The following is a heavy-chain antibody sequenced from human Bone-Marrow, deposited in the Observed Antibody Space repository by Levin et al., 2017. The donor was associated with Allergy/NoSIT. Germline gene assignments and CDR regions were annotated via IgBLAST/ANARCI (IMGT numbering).Heavy chain of an antibody. Sequence: HPGGSLRLSCAASGFTFSSYAMHWVRQAPGKGLEWLAVISYDGSNKYYADSVKGRFTISRDESENTLYLQMNSLRAEDTAVYYCGRDLAGPTLDPFDIWGQGTMVTVSS. J-gene: IGHJ3*02. CDR3: GRDLAGPTLDPFDI. CDR1: GFTFSSYA. V-gene: IGHV3-30-3*01. CDR2: ISYDGSNK.